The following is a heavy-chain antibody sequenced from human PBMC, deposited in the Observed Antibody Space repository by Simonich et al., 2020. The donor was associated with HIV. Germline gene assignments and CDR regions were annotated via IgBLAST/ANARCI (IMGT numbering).Heavy chain of an antibody. V-gene: IGHV3-30*07. D-gene: IGHD3-16*01. Sequence: QVQLVESGGGVVQPGRSLRLSCAASGFTFSSYAMHWVRQAPGKGLEGVAVISYDGSNKYYADSVKGRFTSARDNSKNTLYLQMNSLRAEDTAVYYCAGGGSISSVWADDYWGQGTLVTVSS. CDR1: GFTFSSYA. CDR2: ISYDGSNK. J-gene: IGHJ4*02. CDR3: AGGGSISSVWADDY.